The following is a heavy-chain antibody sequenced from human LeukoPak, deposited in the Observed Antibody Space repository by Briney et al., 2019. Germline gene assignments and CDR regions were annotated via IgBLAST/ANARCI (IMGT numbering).Heavy chain of an antibody. V-gene: IGHV3-73*01. J-gene: IGHJ4*02. CDR1: GFTFSGSA. Sequence: PGGSLKLSCAASGFTFSGSAMRWVRQASGKGLEWVGRIRSKANSYATAYAASVKGRFTISRDDSKNTAYLQMNSLKTEDTAVYYCTSTYSGSYWDSFDYWGQGTLVTVSS. CDR2: IRSKANSYAT. CDR3: TSTYSGSYWDSFDY. D-gene: IGHD1-26*01.